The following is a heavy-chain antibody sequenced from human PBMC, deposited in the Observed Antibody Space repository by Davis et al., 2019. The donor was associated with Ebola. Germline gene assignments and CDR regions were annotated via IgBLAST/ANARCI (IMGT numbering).Heavy chain of an antibody. D-gene: IGHD2/OR15-2a*01. CDR3: VKDSSNIWFDI. Sequence: GESLKISCAASGFTFTSAWMSWVRQAPGKGLEWVSTFGTVGDTYYADSVKGRFAMSRDNSRGTLYLQMNSLRVEDSAIYYCVKDSSNIWFDIWGQGTLVTVSS. V-gene: IGHV3-23*01. J-gene: IGHJ3*02. CDR1: GFTFTSAW. CDR2: FGTVGDT.